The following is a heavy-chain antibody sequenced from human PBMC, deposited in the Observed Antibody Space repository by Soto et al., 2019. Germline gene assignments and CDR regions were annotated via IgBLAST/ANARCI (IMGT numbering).Heavy chain of an antibody. CDR1: GGTFSSDA. CDR2: IIPILDIA. Sequence: QVQLVQSGAEVKKPGSSVKVSCKASGGTFSSDAISWVRQAPGQGLEWMGRIIPILDIANYAQKFQGRVTITADKSTSTAFMELSSLRNEDTAVYYCARHHCSSTTCHASEYWGQGTLVTVSS. J-gene: IGHJ4*02. CDR3: ARHHCSSTTCHASEY. D-gene: IGHD2-2*01. V-gene: IGHV1-69*02.